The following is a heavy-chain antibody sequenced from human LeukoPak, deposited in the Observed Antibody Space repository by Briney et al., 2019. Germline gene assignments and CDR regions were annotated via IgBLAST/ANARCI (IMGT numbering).Heavy chain of an antibody. CDR1: GYSISSGYY. Sequence: SETLSLTCTVSGYSISSGYYWGWIRQPPGKGLEWIGSIYHSGSTYYNPSLKSRVTISVDTSKNQFSLKLSSVTAADTAVYYCAREGLGGYYDSSGYYYDKIDYWGQGTPVTVSS. CDR3: AREGLGGYYDSSGYYYDKIDY. D-gene: IGHD3-22*01. CDR2: IYHSGST. J-gene: IGHJ4*02. V-gene: IGHV4-38-2*02.